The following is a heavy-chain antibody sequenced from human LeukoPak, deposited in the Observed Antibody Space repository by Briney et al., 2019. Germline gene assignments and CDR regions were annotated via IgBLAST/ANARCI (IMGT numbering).Heavy chain of an antibody. J-gene: IGHJ4*02. Sequence: GGSLRLSCAASGFTFSSYGMHWVRQAPGKGLEWVAVIWYDGSNKYYADSVKGRFTISRDNSKNTLYLQMNSLRAEDTAVYYCARDGEYYDSSGYYQILGYWGQGTLVTVSS. V-gene: IGHV3-33*01. CDR3: ARDGEYYDSSGYYQILGY. CDR1: GFTFSSYG. D-gene: IGHD3-22*01. CDR2: IWYDGSNK.